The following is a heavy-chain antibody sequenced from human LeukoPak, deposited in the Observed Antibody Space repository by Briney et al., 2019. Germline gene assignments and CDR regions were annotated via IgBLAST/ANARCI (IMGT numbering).Heavy chain of an antibody. CDR3: ARDSPIAASGGNYYYGMDV. CDR1: GYTFTSYG. D-gene: IGHD6-13*01. J-gene: IGHJ6*02. CDR2: ISAYSGNT. V-gene: IGHV1-18*01. Sequence: ASVKVSCKASGYTFTSYGISWVRQAPGQGLEWMGWISAYSGNTNYAQKLQGRVTMTTDTSTSTAYMELRSLRSDDTAVYYCARDSPIAASGGNYYYGMDVWGQGTTVTVSS.